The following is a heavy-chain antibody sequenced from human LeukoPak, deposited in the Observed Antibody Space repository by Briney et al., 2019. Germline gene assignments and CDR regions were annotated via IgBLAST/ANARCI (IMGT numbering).Heavy chain of an antibody. CDR1: GFIFSRFG. V-gene: IGHV3-30*18. J-gene: IGHJ4*02. Sequence: GGSLRLSCAASGFIFSRFGMHWVRQAPGKGLEWVAVISYDGSNKYYGDTVKGRFTISRDNSKNTLHLQMNSLRAEDTAAYYCAKDMQQLPRGYFDNWGQGTLVTVSS. D-gene: IGHD6-13*01. CDR3: AKDMQQLPRGYFDN. CDR2: ISYDGSNK.